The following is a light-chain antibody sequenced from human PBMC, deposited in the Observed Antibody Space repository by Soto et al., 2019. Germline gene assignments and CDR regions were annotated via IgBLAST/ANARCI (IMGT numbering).Light chain of an antibody. CDR1: SSDIGHYDY. J-gene: IGLJ1*01. V-gene: IGLV2-14*03. CDR3: CSLTTSHTYV. Sequence: QSVLTQPASVSGSPGQSITISCTGTSSDIGHYDYVSWYQQHPGKAPKRMIYHVTYRPSGVSNRYSGSKSGNSASLTISGLQADDEADYYCCSLTTSHTYVFGSWTKVTVL. CDR2: HVT.